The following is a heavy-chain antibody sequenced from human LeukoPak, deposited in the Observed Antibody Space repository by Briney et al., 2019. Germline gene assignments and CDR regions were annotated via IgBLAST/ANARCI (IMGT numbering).Heavy chain of an antibody. Sequence: GGSLRLSCEGSGPTFSSYSMSWVRQAPGRGLEWVSGITASGSTTYYADSVTGRFTISRDNSKNTLYLQMNSLRAEDTAICYCAKMSGYFDYWGQGTLVTVSS. V-gene: IGHV3-23*01. CDR3: AKMSGYFDY. J-gene: IGHJ4*02. D-gene: IGHD5/OR15-5a*01. CDR2: ITASGSTT. CDR1: GPTFSSYS.